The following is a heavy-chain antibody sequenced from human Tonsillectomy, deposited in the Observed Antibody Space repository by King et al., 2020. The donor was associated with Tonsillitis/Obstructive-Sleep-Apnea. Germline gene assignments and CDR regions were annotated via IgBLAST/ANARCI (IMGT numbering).Heavy chain of an antibody. Sequence: QLVQSGAEVKKPGASVKVSCKASGYTFTGYYMHWVRQAPGQGLEWMGWINPNTGGTNYAQTFQGRVTMTRDTSISTAYMDLSRLRSDDTAVYYCASFKGQWLEDSFDLWGQGTMVTVSS. CDR3: ASFKGQWLEDSFDL. D-gene: IGHD6-19*01. CDR1: GYTFTGYY. CDR2: INPNTGGT. V-gene: IGHV1-2*02. J-gene: IGHJ3*01.